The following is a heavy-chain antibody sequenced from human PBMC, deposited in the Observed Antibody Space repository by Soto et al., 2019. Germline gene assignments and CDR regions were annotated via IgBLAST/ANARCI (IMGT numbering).Heavy chain of an antibody. Sequence: EVQLLESGGGLVQPGGSLRLSCAASGFTFNDFAINWVRQTPGKGLEWVSVISATGDTTYNADSVKGRFTISRDNSKNSLYMQMNRLRAEDTAVYYCARGTPYDYVWGSYLFFDYWGQGTLVTVSS. V-gene: IGHV3-23*01. J-gene: IGHJ4*02. D-gene: IGHD3-16*02. CDR2: ISATGDTT. CDR1: GFTFNDFA. CDR3: ARGTPYDYVWGSYLFFDY.